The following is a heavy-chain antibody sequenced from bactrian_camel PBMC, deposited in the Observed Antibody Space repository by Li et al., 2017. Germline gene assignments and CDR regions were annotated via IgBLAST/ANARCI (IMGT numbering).Heavy chain of an antibody. Sequence: VQLVESGGGSVQAGGSLTLSCVASGFTASGVFMAWFRRTPVKGREGVAAIAPATGTSYYADSVKGRFTISHNNNNNTLQLQMNSLKPEDTAVYYCAADYRRGWSCSVGRNEYNNWGQGTQVTVS. D-gene: IGHD1*01. V-gene: IGHV3S1*01. CDR2: IAPATGTS. CDR3: AADYRRGWSCSVGRNEYNN. CDR1: GFTASGVF. J-gene: IGHJ4*01.